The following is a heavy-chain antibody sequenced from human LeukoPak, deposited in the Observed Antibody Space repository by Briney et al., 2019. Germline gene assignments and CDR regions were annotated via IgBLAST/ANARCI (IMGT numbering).Heavy chain of an antibody. V-gene: IGHV3-66*01. CDR3: TRDLNRGSYHWFDP. CDR2: LYTGGDT. CDR1: GLIVTSNY. J-gene: IGHJ5*02. Sequence: GGSLRLSCAASGLIVTSNYMSWVRQAPGKGLEWVSVLYTGGDTDYADSVKGRFTISRGSSKNTLYLQKSSLRPEDTAIYYCTRDLNRGSYHWFDPWGQGTPVTVS. D-gene: IGHD1-26*01.